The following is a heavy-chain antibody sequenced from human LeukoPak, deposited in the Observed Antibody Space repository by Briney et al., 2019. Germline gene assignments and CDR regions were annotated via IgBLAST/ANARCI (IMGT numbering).Heavy chain of an antibody. CDR3: ASGTQHSSGWYSNKTLWFDP. J-gene: IGHJ5*02. Sequence: SETLSLTCAVYGGSFSGYYWSWIRQPPGKGLEWIGEINHSGSTNYNPSLKSRVTISVDTSKNQFSLKLSSVTAADTAVYYCASGTQHSSGWYSNKTLWFDPWGQGTLVTVSS. D-gene: IGHD6-19*01. V-gene: IGHV4-34*01. CDR1: GGSFSGYY. CDR2: INHSGST.